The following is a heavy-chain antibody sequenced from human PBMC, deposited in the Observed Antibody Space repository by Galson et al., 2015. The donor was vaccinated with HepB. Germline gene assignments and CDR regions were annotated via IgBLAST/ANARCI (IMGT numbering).Heavy chain of an antibody. CDR2: INVGNGIT. J-gene: IGHJ4*02. CDR1: GYTFSIYG. Sequence: SVKVSCKASGYTFSIYGMHWVRQAPGQRLEWMGWINVGNGITKYSQKFQGRVTITKDTSANIVSLELNSLKSEDTAVYYCASGNTIFEAWGQGTLVTVSS. CDR3: ASGNTIFEA. D-gene: IGHD3-3*01. V-gene: IGHV1-3*01.